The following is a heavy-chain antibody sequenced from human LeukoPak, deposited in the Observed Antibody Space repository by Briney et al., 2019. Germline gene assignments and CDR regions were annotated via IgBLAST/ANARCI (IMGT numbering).Heavy chain of an antibody. V-gene: IGHV3-11*06. CDR3: VRVPYYYGSGSYYSGYYFDY. J-gene: IGHJ4*02. D-gene: IGHD3-10*01. Sequence: GGSLRLSCAASGFTFSDYYMSWIRQAPGKGLEWVSYISSSSSYTNYADSVKGRFTISRDNAKNSLYLQMNSLRAEDTAVYYCVRVPYYYGSGSYYSGYYFDYWGQGTLVTVSS. CDR1: GFTFSDYY. CDR2: ISSSSSYT.